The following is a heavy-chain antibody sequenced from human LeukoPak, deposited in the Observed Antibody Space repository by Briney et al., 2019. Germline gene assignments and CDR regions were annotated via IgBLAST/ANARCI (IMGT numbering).Heavy chain of an antibody. J-gene: IGHJ5*02. V-gene: IGHV1-24*01. CDR2: FDPEDGET. CDR3: AINSQYYYGCGSPNPNWFDP. D-gene: IGHD3-10*01. CDR1: GYTLTELS. Sequence: ASAKVSCKVSGYTLTELSMHWVRQAPGKGLEWMGGFDPEDGETIYAQKFQGRVTMTEDTSTDKAYMELRSLRSEDTAEYYCAINSQYYYGCGSPNPNWFDPWGQGTLVTVSS.